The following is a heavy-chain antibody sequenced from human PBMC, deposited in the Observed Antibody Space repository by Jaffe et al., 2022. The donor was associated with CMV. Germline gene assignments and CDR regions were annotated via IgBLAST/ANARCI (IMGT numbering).Heavy chain of an antibody. CDR1: GFTFSSYG. CDR3: AKATVTTFSDAFDI. Sequence: QVQLVESGGGVVQPGRSLRLSCAASGFTFSSYGMHWVRQAPGKGLEWVAVISYDGSNKYYADSVKGRFTISRDNSKNTVYLQMNSLRAEDTAVYYCAKATVTTFSDAFDIWGQGTMVTVSS. D-gene: IGHD4-17*01. CDR2: ISYDGSNK. V-gene: IGHV3-30*18. J-gene: IGHJ3*02.